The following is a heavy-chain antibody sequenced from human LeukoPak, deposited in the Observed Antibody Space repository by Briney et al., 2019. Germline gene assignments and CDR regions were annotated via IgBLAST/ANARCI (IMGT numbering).Heavy chain of an antibody. CDR1: GFSFGSFG. J-gene: IGHJ4*02. V-gene: IGHV3-33*01. CDR2: IWYDGTNI. Sequence: PGRSLRLSCAASGFSFGSFGMHWVRQAPGKGLEWVAVIWYDGTNIDYGDSVKGRFTISRDNSKNTLYLQMNSLRAEDAAVYSCARARNNYDSSGYSALDYWGQGTLVTVSS. CDR3: ARARNNYDSSGYSALDY. D-gene: IGHD3-22*01.